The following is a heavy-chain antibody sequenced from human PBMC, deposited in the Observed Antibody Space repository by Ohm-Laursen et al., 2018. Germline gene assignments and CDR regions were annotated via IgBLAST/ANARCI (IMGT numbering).Heavy chain of an antibody. V-gene: IGHV3-30*18. D-gene: IGHD3-10*01. J-gene: IGHJ6*02. CDR3: AKITMVRGVYYYGMDV. CDR2: ISYDGSNK. CDR1: GFTFSSCG. Sequence: SLRLSCAAAGFTFSSCGMHWVRQAPGKGLEWVAVISYDGSNKYYADSVKGRFTISRDNSKNTLYLQMNSLRAEDTAVYYCAKITMVRGVYYYGMDVWGQGTTVTVSS.